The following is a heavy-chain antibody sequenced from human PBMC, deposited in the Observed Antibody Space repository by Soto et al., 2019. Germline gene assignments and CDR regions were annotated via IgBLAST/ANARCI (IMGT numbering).Heavy chain of an antibody. CDR3: ARLIRADGSGSYYRAPYYYYMDV. CDR1: GGSISSSSYY. J-gene: IGHJ6*03. Sequence: QLQLQESGPGLVKPSETLSLTCTVSGGSISSSSYYWGWIRQPPGKGLEWIGSIYYSGSTYYNPSLKSRVTISVDTSKNQFSLKLSSVTAADTAVYYCARLIRADGSGSYYRAPYYYYMDVWGKGTTVTVSS. D-gene: IGHD3-10*01. V-gene: IGHV4-39*01. CDR2: IYYSGST.